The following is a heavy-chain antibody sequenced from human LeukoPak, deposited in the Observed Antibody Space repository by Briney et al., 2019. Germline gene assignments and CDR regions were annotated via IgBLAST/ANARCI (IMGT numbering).Heavy chain of an antibody. CDR1: GYTFTSYD. V-gene: IGHV1-8*01. Sequence: GASVKVSCKASGYTFTSYDINWVRQATGQGLEWMGWMNPNSGNTGYAQKFQGRVTITRDTSASTAYMELSSLRSEDTAVYYCARSELPNDAFDIWGQGTMVTVSS. D-gene: IGHD3-10*01. CDR3: ARSELPNDAFDI. J-gene: IGHJ3*02. CDR2: MNPNSGNT.